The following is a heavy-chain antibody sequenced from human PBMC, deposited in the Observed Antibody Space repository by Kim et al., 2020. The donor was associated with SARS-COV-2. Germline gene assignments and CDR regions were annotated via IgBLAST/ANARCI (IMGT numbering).Heavy chain of an antibody. CDR1: GYTFTSYG. CDR3: AAYCSGGSCYSVSVPGGYYYYGMDV. D-gene: IGHD2-15*01. V-gene: IGHV1-18*01. J-gene: IGHJ6*02. Sequence: ASVKVSCKASGYTFTSYGISWVRQAPGQGLEWMGWISAYNGNTNYAQKLQGRVTMTTDTSTSTAYMELRSLRSDDTAVYYCAAYCSGGSCYSVSVPGGYYYYGMDVWGQGTTVTVSS. CDR2: ISAYNGNT.